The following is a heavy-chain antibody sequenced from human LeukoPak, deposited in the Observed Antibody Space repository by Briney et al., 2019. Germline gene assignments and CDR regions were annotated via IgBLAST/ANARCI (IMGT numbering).Heavy chain of an antibody. CDR3: TRDWLNKAYDP. CDR2: IHAETGVT. D-gene: IGHD3-16*01. J-gene: IGHJ4*02. Sequence: ASVKVSCKDSDHIFTGYYIHWVRQAPGQGLEWMAWIHAETGVTYYAQKFQGRVTLTRDTSISTDYMELTRLRSDDTAIYYCTRDWLNKAYDPWGQGTLVTVSS. V-gene: IGHV1-2*02. CDR1: DHIFTGYY.